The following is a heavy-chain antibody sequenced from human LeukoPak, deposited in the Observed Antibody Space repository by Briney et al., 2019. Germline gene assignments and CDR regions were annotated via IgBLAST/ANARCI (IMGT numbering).Heavy chain of an antibody. V-gene: IGHV3-48*03. CDR1: GFTFSSYE. CDR3: AKYSKWQLVRFDY. D-gene: IGHD6-6*01. Sequence: GGSLRLSCAASGFTFSSYEMNWVRQAPGKGLEWVSYISSSGSTIYYADSVKGRFTISRDNAKNSLYLQMNSLRAEDTAVYYCAKYSKWQLVRFDYWGQGTLVTVSS. CDR2: ISSSGSTI. J-gene: IGHJ4*02.